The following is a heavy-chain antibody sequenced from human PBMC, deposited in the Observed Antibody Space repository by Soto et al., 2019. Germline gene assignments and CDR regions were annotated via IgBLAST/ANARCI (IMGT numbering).Heavy chain of an antibody. CDR1: GFTFSSYG. J-gene: IGHJ4*02. D-gene: IGHD2-21*01. CDR2: IWYDGSNK. CDR3: ARGEYCGGDCYSVDY. Sequence: QVQLVESGGGVVQPGRSLRLSCEASGFTFSSYGMHWVRQAPGKGLEWVAVIWYDGSNKYYADSVKGRFTISRDNSKNTLYLQMNSLRAEDTAVYYCARGEYCGGDCYSVDYWGQGTLVTVSS. V-gene: IGHV3-33*01.